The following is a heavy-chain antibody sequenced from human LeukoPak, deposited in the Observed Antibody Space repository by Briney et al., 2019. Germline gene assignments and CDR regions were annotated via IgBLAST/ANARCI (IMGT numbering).Heavy chain of an antibody. D-gene: IGHD6-6*01. Sequence: QPGGSLRLSCAASGFIFSSYAMHWVRQAPGKGLEYVSGISTDGHNTYYANSIKGRFTISRDNSKKTLYLQMGSLRAEDMAVYYCARARSSDLIFDYWGQGTLVTVPS. J-gene: IGHJ4*02. V-gene: IGHV3-64*01. CDR3: ARARSSDLIFDY. CDR2: ISTDGHNT. CDR1: GFIFSSYA.